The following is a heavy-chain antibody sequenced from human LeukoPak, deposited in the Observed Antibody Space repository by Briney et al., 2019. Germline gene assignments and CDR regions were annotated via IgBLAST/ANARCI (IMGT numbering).Heavy chain of an antibody. CDR3: ATYPQEDFDY. D-gene: IGHD3-16*01. CDR1: GFTFSSYA. CDR2: INTDGNTI. V-gene: IGHV3-74*01. Sequence: GGSLRLSCAASGFTFSSYAMSWVRQAPGKGLVWVSRINTDGNTISYADSVRGRFTISRDNAKNTLYLHMNSLRAEDTAVYYCATYPQEDFDYWGQGTLVTVSS. J-gene: IGHJ4*02.